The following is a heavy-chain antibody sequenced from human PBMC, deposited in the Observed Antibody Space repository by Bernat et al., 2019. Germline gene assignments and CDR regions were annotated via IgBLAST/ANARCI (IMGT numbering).Heavy chain of an antibody. CDR2: INQDGSEK. Sequence: EVQLVESGGGLVQPGGSLRLSCAASGFTFSSYWMSWVRQAPGKGLEWVANINQDGSEKYSVDSVKGRFTISRDNAKNSLYLQMNSLRAEDTAVYYCARDRETTSPPLDWYIDLWGRGTLVTVSS. CDR3: ARDRETTSPPLDWYIDL. V-gene: IGHV3-7*01. CDR1: GFTFSSYW. J-gene: IGHJ2*01. D-gene: IGHD1-14*01.